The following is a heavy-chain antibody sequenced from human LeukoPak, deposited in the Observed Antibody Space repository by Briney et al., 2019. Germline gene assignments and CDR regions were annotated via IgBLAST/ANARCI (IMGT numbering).Heavy chain of an antibody. CDR3: AKDSDFWSGYDAFDT. J-gene: IGHJ3*02. CDR1: GFTFSSYA. D-gene: IGHD3-3*01. CDR2: ISGSGGST. Sequence: GGSLRLSCAASGFTFSSYAMSWVRQAPGKGLEWVSAISGSGGSTYYADSVKGRFTISRDNSKNTLYLQMNSLRAEDTAVYYCAKDSDFWSGYDAFDTWGQGTMVTVSS. V-gene: IGHV3-23*01.